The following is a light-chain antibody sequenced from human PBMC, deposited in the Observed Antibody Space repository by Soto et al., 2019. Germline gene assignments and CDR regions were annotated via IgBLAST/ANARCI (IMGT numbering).Light chain of an antibody. CDR2: AAS. CDR1: QSISSY. CDR3: QQSYSTTWT. J-gene: IGKJ1*01. V-gene: IGKV1-39*01. Sequence: DIQMTQSPSSLSAAVGASVTIPCRASQSISSYLNWYQKKTGKAPQIVIYAASSLQSGVPSRFSGSVSGTDFTLTLRSLQTEDCATYYCQQSYSTTWTFCQVTQVDIK.